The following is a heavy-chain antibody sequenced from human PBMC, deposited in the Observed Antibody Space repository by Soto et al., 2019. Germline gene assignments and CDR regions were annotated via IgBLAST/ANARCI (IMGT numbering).Heavy chain of an antibody. Sequence: PGGSLRLSRAASGFTFSSYAMSWVRQAPGKGLEWVSAISGSRGSTYYADSVKGRFTISRDNAKNTLYLQMNSLKTEDTAVYYYARPDDSPDYDWYFDLGCRGTLVTVSS. CDR1: GFTFSSYA. J-gene: IGHJ2*01. D-gene: IGHD4-17*01. V-gene: IGHV3-23*01. CDR2: ISGSRGST. CDR3: ARPDDSPDYDWYFDL.